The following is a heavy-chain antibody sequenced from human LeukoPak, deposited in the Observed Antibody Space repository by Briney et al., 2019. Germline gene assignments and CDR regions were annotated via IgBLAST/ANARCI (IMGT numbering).Heavy chain of an antibody. CDR3: LGSFLGY. V-gene: IGHV3-15*01. Sequence: GGSLRLSCVGSGFTFSSYGMHWVRQAPGKGLDWVGRIKSKAEGGTTEYAAPVKGRFTISRDDSKNTLYLQMNSLKTEDTAMYYCLGSFLGYWGQGTLVTVSS. CDR1: GFTFSSYG. J-gene: IGHJ4*02. CDR2: IKSKAEGGTT. D-gene: IGHD1-26*01.